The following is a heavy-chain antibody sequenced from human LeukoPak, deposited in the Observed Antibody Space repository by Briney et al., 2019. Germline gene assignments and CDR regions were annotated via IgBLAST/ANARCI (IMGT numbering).Heavy chain of an antibody. D-gene: IGHD1-1*01. Sequence: ASVKVSCKASGYIFTDYYMHWVRQAPGQELGWMGRINPNSGGTNYAQKFQGRVTMTRDTSISTAYMELRSLRSDDTAVYYCASSTGDPSYFDYWGQGTLVTVSS. CDR2: INPNSGGT. CDR1: GYIFTDYY. CDR3: ASSTGDPSYFDY. V-gene: IGHV1/OR15-1*04. J-gene: IGHJ4*02.